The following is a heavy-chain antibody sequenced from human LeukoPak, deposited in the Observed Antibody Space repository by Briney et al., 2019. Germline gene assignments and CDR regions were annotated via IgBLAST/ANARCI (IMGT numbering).Heavy chain of an antibody. Sequence: GGSLGLSCAASGFTFSSYAMSWVRQAPGKGLEWVSSISRSSSYIYYADSVKGRFTIPRDNAKNSLYLQMNSLRAEDTAVYYCASDYCSGDTCYSIDYWGQGTLVTVSS. CDR3: ASDYCSGDTCYSIDY. D-gene: IGHD2-15*01. CDR1: GFTFSSYA. V-gene: IGHV3-21*01. CDR2: ISRSSSYI. J-gene: IGHJ4*02.